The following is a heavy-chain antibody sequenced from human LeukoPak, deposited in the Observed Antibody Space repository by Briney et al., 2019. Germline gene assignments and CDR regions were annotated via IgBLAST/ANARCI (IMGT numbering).Heavy chain of an antibody. CDR1: GYTLTNYY. D-gene: IGHD3-10*01. J-gene: IGHJ3*02. Sequence: ASVKVSCKASGYTLTNYYMHWVRQAPGQGLEWMGIINPSGGSTSYAQKFQGRVTMTRDTFTSTVYMELSSLRSEDTAVYYCARPAGGQPHVAFDIWGQGTMVTVSS. CDR2: INPSGGST. V-gene: IGHV1-46*01. CDR3: ARPAGGQPHVAFDI.